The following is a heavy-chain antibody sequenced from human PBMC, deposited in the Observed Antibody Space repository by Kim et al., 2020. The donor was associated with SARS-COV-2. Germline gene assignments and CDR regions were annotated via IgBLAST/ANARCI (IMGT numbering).Heavy chain of an antibody. Sequence: SLKSRVTISVDTSKNQFSLKLSSVTAADTAVYYCARDSGGYCSSTSCSSYWGQGTLVTVSS. D-gene: IGHD2-2*01. V-gene: IGHV4-30-2*05. J-gene: IGHJ4*02. CDR3: ARDSGGYCSSTSCSSY.